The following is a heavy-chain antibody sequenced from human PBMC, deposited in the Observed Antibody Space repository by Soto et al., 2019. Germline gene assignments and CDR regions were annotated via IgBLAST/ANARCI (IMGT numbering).Heavy chain of an antibody. CDR2: IYPGDSDT. V-gene: IGHV5-51*01. CDR3: ARLRQGVATIPIFDY. CDR1: GYSFTSYW. J-gene: IGHJ4*02. D-gene: IGHD5-12*01. Sequence: PAESLKISCKGSGYSFTSYWIGWVRQMPGKGLEWMGIIYPGDSDTRYSPSFQGQVTISADKSISTAYLQWSSLKASDTAMYYCARLRQGVATIPIFDYWGRGTLVNVSS.